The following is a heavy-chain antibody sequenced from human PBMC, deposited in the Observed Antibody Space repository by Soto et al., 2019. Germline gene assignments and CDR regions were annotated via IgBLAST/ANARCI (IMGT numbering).Heavy chain of an antibody. V-gene: IGHV1-18*01. D-gene: IGHD2-21*01. CDR1: GYTFTYYR. CDR2: ISADSGNT. Sequence: ASVKVSCKTSGYTFTYYRIAWVRQAPGQGLEWMGWISADSGNTNYAQKFQGRVTIIADESTGTTYMELTSLRSEDTAVYYCARAPILVGETTYENYFDYWGQGTLVTVSS. CDR3: ARAPILVGETTYENYFDY. J-gene: IGHJ4*02.